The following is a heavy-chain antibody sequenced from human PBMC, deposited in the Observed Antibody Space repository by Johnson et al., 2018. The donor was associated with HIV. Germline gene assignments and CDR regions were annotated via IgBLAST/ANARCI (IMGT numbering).Heavy chain of an antibody. CDR3: ARDPFPRFFAFDM. CDR1: GFTVSSNY. D-gene: IGHD2/OR15-2a*01. V-gene: IGHV3-66*01. J-gene: IGHJ3*02. CDR2: IFGAGTT. Sequence: EVQLVESGGGLVQPGGSLRLSCAASGFTVSSNYMSWVRQAPGKGLEWVSLIFGAGTTYYTQSVKGRFTISRDNSNNTVYLQMKSVTAEDTAVYYCARDPFPRFFAFDMWGQGTVVTVSS.